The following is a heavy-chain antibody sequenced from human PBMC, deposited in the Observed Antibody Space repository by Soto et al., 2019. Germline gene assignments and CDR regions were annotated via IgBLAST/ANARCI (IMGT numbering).Heavy chain of an antibody. CDR3: ARGRYPIFGVVITWPGWFDP. CDR2: INHSGST. J-gene: IGHJ5*02. V-gene: IGHV4-34*01. Sequence: PSETLCITCAFYVGSFSVYYWSWIRQPPGRGLEWIGEINHSGSTNYNPSLKSRVTISVDTSKNQFSLKLSSVTAADTAVYYCARGRYPIFGVVITWPGWFDPWGQGTMVTVSS. D-gene: IGHD3-3*01. CDR1: VGSFSVYY.